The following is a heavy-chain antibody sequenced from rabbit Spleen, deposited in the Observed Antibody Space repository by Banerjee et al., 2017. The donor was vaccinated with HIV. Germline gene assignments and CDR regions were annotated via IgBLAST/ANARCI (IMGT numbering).Heavy chain of an antibody. CDR2: IVPIFGVT. V-gene: IGHV1S7*01. J-gene: IGHJ2*01. CDR3: ARDRGSGWGDAIDP. D-gene: IGHD4-1*01. CDR1: GFDFSTYS. Sequence: QLVESGGGLVQPGGSLKLSCKASGFDFSTYSMSWVRQAPGKGLEWIGYIVPIFGVTYYANWVNGRFTISRENTQNTVDLQMNSLTAADTATYFCARDRGSGWGDAIDPWGPGTLVTVS.